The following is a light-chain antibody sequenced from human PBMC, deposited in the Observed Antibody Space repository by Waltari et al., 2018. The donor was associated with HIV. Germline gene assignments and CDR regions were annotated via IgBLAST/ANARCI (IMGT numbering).Light chain of an antibody. CDR3: AVWDDSLRGGV. CDR2: ANN. CDR1: SSHIGDFS. Sequence: QYVLTQPLSASGTPGQRVTISCSGSSSHIGDFSVSWYQHLPGAAPKLLIYANNQRPSGAPDRFSGSRSGTTASLAIGGLRSEDETVYSCAVWDDSLRGGVFGGGTKLTVL. J-gene: IGLJ3*02. V-gene: IGLV1-47*01.